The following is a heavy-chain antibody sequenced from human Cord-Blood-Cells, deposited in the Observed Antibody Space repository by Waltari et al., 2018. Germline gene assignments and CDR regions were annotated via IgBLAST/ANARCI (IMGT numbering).Heavy chain of an antibody. CDR2: IIPILGIA. CDR3: ARRLTGEYWFDP. V-gene: IGHV1-69*09. CDR1: GGTFRSYA. D-gene: IGHD7-27*01. Sequence: QVQLVQSGAEVKKPGSSVTVSCKASGGTFRSYAISWVRQAPGQGLEWMGRIIPILGIANYAQKFQDRVTITADKSTSTAYMELSSLRSEDTAVYYCARRLTGEYWFDPWGQGTLVTVSS. J-gene: IGHJ5*02.